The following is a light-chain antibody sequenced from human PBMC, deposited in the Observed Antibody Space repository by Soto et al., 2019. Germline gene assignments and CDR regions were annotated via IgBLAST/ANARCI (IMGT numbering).Light chain of an antibody. J-gene: IGLJ2*01. CDR3: QVWDISTDHVV. CDR2: DDS. V-gene: IGLV3-21*02. Sequence: SYELTQPPSVSVAPGQTARITCGGNNIGSKSVHWYQQKAGQAPVLVVHDDSDRPSGIPERFSGTNSGNTATLTISRVEAGDEADYYCQVWDISTDHVVFAGGTKVTVL. CDR1: NIGSKS.